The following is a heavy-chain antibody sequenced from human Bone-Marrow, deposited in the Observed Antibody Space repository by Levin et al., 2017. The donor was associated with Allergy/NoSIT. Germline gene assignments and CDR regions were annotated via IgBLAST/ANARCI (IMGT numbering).Heavy chain of an antibody. CDR1: GYTLTNYG. Sequence: GESLKISCKASGYTLTNYGISWVRQAPGQGLEWMGWISGDNDNKKYGQNVRGRVTLTTDTSANTAYMELISLTSDDTAIYYCAREPSDYDSDNYYYYGMDVWGQGTTVTVSS. D-gene: IGHD5-12*01. V-gene: IGHV1-18*01. CDR3: AREPSDYDSDNYYYYGMDV. J-gene: IGHJ6*02. CDR2: ISGDNDNK.